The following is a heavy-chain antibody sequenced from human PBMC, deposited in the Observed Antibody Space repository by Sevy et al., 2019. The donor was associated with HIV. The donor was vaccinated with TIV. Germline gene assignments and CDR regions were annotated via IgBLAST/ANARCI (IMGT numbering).Heavy chain of an antibody. CDR2: ISGSGGTT. CDR3: AKVLARGAAVAGTAWGIDV. D-gene: IGHD6-19*01. CDR1: GFTFSNYA. J-gene: IGHJ6*02. Sequence: GGSLRLSCAASGFTFSNYAMNWVRQAPGKGLEWVSAISGSGGTTYYADSVQGRFTISRDKSKNTLYLQMNSLRAEDTAVYHCAKVLARGAAVAGTAWGIDVWGQGTTVTVSS. V-gene: IGHV3-23*01.